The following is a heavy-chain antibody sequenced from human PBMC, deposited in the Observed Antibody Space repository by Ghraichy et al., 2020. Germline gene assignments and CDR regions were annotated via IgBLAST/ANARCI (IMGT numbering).Heavy chain of an antibody. Sequence: GGSLRLSCAASGFTFSSYGMHWVRQAPGKGLEWVAVISYDGSNKYYADSVKGRFTISRDNSKNTLYLQMNSLRAEDTAVYYCAKEGGYSYGHFDYWGQGTLVTVSS. CDR1: GFTFSSYG. CDR3: AKEGGYSYGHFDY. V-gene: IGHV3-30*18. D-gene: IGHD5-18*01. J-gene: IGHJ4*02. CDR2: ISYDGSNK.